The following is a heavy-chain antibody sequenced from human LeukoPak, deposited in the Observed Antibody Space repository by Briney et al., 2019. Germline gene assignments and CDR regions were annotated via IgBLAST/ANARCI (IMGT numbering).Heavy chain of an antibody. CDR2: ITGHGST. CDR3: AKRDYSDYTGFSPLFES. CDR1: GFTFDTYA. D-gene: IGHD3-22*01. J-gene: IGHJ4*02. Sequence: GGSLRLSCAASGFTFDTYAMNWLRQAPGKGPEWGSAITGHGSTFYADSVKGRFTISRDNSKNTLSLQMNGLKAEDTAVYYCAKRDYSDYTGFSPLFESWGQGTLVTVSS. V-gene: IGHV3-23*01.